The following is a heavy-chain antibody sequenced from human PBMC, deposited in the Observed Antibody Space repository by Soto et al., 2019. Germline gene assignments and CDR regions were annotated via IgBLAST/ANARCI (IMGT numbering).Heavy chain of an antibody. CDR1: VFSISIDD. D-gene: IGHD2-2*01. J-gene: IGHJ3*02. V-gene: IGHV4-59*01. CDR2: IYYSGST. Sequence: SETLSLTWTVSVFSISIDDLSWIRQPRGKGLEWIGYIYYSGSTNYNPSLKSRVTISVDTSKNQFSLKLSSVTAADTAVYYCASTIYCSSTSCPGAFDIWGQGTMVTVSS. CDR3: ASTIYCSSTSCPGAFDI.